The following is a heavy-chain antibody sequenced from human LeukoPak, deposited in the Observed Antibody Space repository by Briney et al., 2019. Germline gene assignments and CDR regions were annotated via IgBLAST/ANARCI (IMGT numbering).Heavy chain of an antibody. D-gene: IGHD6-19*01. CDR2: IYYSGST. Sequence: SETLSLTCTVSGGSISSSSYYWGWIRQPPGKGLEWIGSIYYSGSTYYNPSLKSRVTISVDTSKNQFSLKLSSVTAADTAVYYCARVGSSGWYLRSYYYYYMDVWGKGTTVTVSS. J-gene: IGHJ6*03. V-gene: IGHV4-39*07. CDR3: ARVGSSGWYLRSYYYYYMDV. CDR1: GGSISSSSYY.